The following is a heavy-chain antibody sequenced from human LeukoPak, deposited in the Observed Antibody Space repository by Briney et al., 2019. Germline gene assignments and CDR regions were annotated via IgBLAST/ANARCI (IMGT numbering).Heavy chain of an antibody. CDR3: ARGRGFYFDY. D-gene: IGHD6-25*01. J-gene: IGHJ4*02. Sequence: SETLSLTCSVSGGSISSYYWSWIRQPPGKGLEWIGYIYYSGSTNYNPSLKSRVTISVDTSKNQFSLKLSSVTAADTAVYYCARGRGFYFDYWGQGTLVTVSS. CDR2: IYYSGST. V-gene: IGHV4-59*01. CDR1: GGSISSYY.